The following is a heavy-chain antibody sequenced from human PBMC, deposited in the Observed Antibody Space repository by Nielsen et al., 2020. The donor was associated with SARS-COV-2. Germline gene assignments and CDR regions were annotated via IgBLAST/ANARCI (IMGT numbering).Heavy chain of an antibody. D-gene: IGHD3-22*01. Sequence: GGSLRLSCAASGFTFSSYWMSWVRQAPGKGLEWVANIKQDGSEKYYVDSVKGRFTISRDNAKNSLYLQMNSLRAEDTAVYYCARQSYYYDSSGYDFFDYWGQGTLVTVSS. V-gene: IGHV3-7*03. CDR1: GFTFSSYW. CDR2: IKQDGSEK. CDR3: ARQSYYYDSSGYDFFDY. J-gene: IGHJ4*02.